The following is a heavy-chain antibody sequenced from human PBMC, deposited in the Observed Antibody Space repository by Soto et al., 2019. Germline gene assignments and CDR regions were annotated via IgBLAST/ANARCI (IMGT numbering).Heavy chain of an antibody. CDR2: INPSGGST. CDR1: GYTFTSYY. Sequence: QVQLVQSGAEVKKPGASVKVCCKASGYTFTSYYMHWVRQAPGQGLEWMGIINPSGGSTSYAQKFQGRVTMTRDTSTSTVYMELSSLRSVDTAVYYCARQARYCTNGVCSAYGMDVWGQGTTVTVSS. D-gene: IGHD2-8*01. CDR3: ARQARYCTNGVCSAYGMDV. J-gene: IGHJ6*02. V-gene: IGHV1-46*01.